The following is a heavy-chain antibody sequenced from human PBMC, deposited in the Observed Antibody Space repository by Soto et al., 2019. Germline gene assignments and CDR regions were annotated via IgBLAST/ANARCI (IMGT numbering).Heavy chain of an antibody. CDR3: AREPLCGGKCYDNYFAP. CDR2: VNIGNGNT. V-gene: IGHV1-3*04. D-gene: IGHD2-15*01. CDR1: GYSFIPYP. J-gene: IGHJ5*02. Sequence: ASVKVSCKASGYSFIPYPIHWVRQAPGQGLEWMGWVNIGNGNTQYSQNFQGRVTITVYTSATTIYMELSSLRSEDTAVYYCAREPLCGGKCYDNYFAPWGQGTQVTVSS.